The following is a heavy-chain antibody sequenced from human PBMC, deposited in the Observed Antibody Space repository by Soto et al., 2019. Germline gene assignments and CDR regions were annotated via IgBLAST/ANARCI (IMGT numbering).Heavy chain of an antibody. V-gene: IGHV4-39*01. CDR3: ARRYGGYDWEDYYYYGMDV. CDR2: IYYSGST. J-gene: IGHJ6*02. D-gene: IGHD5-12*01. CDR1: GGSISSSSYY. Sequence: QLQLQESGPGLVKPSETLSLTCTVSGGSISSSSYYWGWIRQPPGKGLEWIGSIYYSGSTYYNPSLKSRVTISVDTSKNQFSLKLSSVTAADTAVYYCARRYGGYDWEDYYYYGMDVWGQGTTVTVSS.